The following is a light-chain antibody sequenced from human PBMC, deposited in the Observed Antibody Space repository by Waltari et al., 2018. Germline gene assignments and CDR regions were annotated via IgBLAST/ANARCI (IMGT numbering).Light chain of an antibody. CDR2: AAS. V-gene: IGKV1-39*01. CDR3: QQSYSTSSRT. J-gene: IGKJ4*01. CDR1: QSISSY. Sequence: DIQMTQSPSSLSASVGDRVTITCRASQSISSYLNWYQQKPGKAPKLLIYAASSLQSGVPSRFSGSGSGTDFTLTISSLQPEDFATYYCQQSYSTSSRTFGGGTKVEIK.